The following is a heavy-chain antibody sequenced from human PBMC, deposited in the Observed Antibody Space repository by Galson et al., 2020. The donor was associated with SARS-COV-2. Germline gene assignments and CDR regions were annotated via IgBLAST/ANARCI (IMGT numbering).Heavy chain of an antibody. CDR1: GGSISSGSYY. CDR2: IYTSGST. V-gene: IGHV4-61*02. J-gene: IGHJ5*02. CDR3: ARLDTSGYYTWFNP. Sequence: SETLSLTCTVSGGSISSGSYYWSWIRQPAGKGLEWIGRIYTSGSTTYNPSLKSRLTMSVDTSKSQFSLKLSSVTAADTAVYFCARLDTSGYYTWFNPWGQEPWSPSPQ. D-gene: IGHD3-22*01.